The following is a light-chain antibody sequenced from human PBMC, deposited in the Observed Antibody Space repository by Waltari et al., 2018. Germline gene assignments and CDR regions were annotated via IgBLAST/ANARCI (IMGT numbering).Light chain of an antibody. CDR3: QQYNNPPIT. CDR2: WAS. J-gene: IGKJ4*01. CDR1: QSVLYSSTNKNY. Sequence: DIVMTQSPDSLAVSLGERATINCKSSQSVLYSSTNKNYLAWYQQKSGQPPKLLIYWASTRESGVPDRFKGSGSGTDFTLTIDSLQAEDVAIYYCQQYNNPPITSGGGTKVEIK. V-gene: IGKV4-1*01.